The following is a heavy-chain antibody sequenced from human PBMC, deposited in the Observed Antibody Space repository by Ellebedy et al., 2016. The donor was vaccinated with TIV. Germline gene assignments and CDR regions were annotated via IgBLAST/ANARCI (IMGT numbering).Heavy chain of an antibody. V-gene: IGHV3-23*01. J-gene: IGHJ4*02. Sequence: GESLKISCAASGLTFSSHAMSWVHQAPEQVLEWVSALTTGGVTFYADSVKGRFTISRDNDKNSLYLQMNSVRYEDTAVYYCASGNGVVWGQGTLVTVSS. CDR2: LTTGGVT. CDR3: ASGNGVV. CDR1: GLTFSSHA. D-gene: IGHD3-10*01.